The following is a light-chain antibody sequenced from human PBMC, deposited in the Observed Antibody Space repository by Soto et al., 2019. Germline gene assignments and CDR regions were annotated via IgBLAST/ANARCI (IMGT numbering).Light chain of an antibody. J-gene: IGLJ3*02. V-gene: IGLV2-23*03. Sequence: QSVLTQPASVSGSPGQSITISCSGTSSDFGGYNVVSWYQQHPGKAPKLIIYEGTKRPSVVSNCFSGSKSGNAASLTISGLQTEDEADYYCCSYADTSTFWVVFGGGTKVTVL. CDR1: SSDFGGYNV. CDR2: EGT. CDR3: CSYADTSTFWVV.